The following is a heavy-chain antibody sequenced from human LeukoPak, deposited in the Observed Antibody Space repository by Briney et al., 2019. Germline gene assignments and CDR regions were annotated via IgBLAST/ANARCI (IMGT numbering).Heavy chain of an antibody. V-gene: IGHV4-39*01. D-gene: IGHD6-6*01. CDR3: ASGIAARSYFDS. CDR2: IYYSGST. CDR1: GGSISSSSYY. J-gene: IGHJ4*02. Sequence: SETLSLTCTVSGGSISSSSYYWGWIRQPPGKGLEWIESIYYSGSTYYNPSLKSRVTISVDTSKNQFSLKLSSVTDADTAVYYCASGIAARSYFDSWGQGTLVTVSS.